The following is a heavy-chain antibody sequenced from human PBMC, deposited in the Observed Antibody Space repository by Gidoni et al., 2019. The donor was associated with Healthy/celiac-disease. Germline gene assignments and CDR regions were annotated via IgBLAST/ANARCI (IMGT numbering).Heavy chain of an antibody. CDR3: ARMGLATMTYYFDY. J-gene: IGHJ4*02. V-gene: IGHV2-70*04. D-gene: IGHD5-12*01. Sequence: QVTLKESGPALVKPTQTLTLTCTFSGFSLSPSGMRVSWIRQPPGKALEWLARIDWDDDKFYSTSLKTRLTISKDTSKNQVVLTMTNMDPVDTATYYCARMGLATMTYYFDYWGQGTLVTVSS. CDR1: GFSLSPSGMR. CDR2: IDWDDDK.